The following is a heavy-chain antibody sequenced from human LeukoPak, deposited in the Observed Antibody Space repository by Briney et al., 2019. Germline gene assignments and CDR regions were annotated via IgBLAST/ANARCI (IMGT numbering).Heavy chain of an antibody. Sequence: PSETLSLTCTVSGGSISSYYWSWIRQPAGKGLEWIGRIYTSGSTNYNPSLKSRVAISVDTSKNQFSLKLSSVTAADTAVYYCARGVSGYDYLFNDYWGQGTLVTVSS. CDR1: GGSISSYY. J-gene: IGHJ4*02. CDR2: IYTSGST. V-gene: IGHV4-4*07. CDR3: ARGVSGYDYLFNDY. D-gene: IGHD3-3*01.